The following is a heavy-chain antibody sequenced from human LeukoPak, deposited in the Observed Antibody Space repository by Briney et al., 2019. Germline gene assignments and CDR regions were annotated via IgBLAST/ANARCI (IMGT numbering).Heavy chain of an antibody. D-gene: IGHD3-22*01. CDR3: TGERHYDSSGYLDY. Sequence: GGSLRLSCTASGFTFGDYAMSWFRQAPGKGLEWVGFIRSKAYGGTTEYAASVKGRFTISRDDSKSIAYLQMNSLKTEDTAVYYCTGERHYDSSGYLDYWGQGTLVTVSS. J-gene: IGHJ4*02. CDR1: GFTFGDYA. V-gene: IGHV3-49*03. CDR2: IRSKAYGGTT.